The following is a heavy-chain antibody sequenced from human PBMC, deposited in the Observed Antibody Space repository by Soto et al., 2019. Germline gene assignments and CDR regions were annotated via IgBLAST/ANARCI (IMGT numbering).Heavy chain of an antibody. V-gene: IGHV3-23*01. D-gene: IGHD4-17*01. Sequence: EVQLLESGGGLVQPGGSLRLSCAASGFTFSSYAMSWVRQAPGKGLEWVSAISGSGGSTYYADSVKGRFTISRDNSKNTLYLQLNSLIAEDTAVYYCSKDLLGDYVHWFDPCVQGTLVTVSS. CDR2: ISGSGGST. CDR3: SKDLLGDYVHWFDP. J-gene: IGHJ5*01. CDR1: GFTFSSYA.